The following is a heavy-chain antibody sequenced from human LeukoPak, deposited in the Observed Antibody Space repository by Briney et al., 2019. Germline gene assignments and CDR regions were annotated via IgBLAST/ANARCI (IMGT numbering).Heavy chain of an antibody. V-gene: IGHV3-74*01. CDR1: GFTFSSHW. CDR2: INRDGSST. D-gene: IGHD1-26*01. CDR3: AREIVGAREFDY. J-gene: IGHJ4*02. Sequence: GGSLRLSCAASGFTFSSHWMHWVRQAPGKGLVWVSRINRDGSSTSYADSVKGRLTISKDNAKNTLYLQMNSLRAEDTAVYYCAREIVGAREFDYWGQGTLVTVSS.